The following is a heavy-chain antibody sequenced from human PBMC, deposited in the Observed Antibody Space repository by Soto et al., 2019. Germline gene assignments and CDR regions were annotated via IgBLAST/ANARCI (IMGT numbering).Heavy chain of an antibody. CDR2: IIPIFGTA. D-gene: IGHD3-9*01. CDR3: ARDAKGYYDILTGYRPSYYFNY. V-gene: IGHV1-69*13. CDR1: GGTFSSYA. J-gene: IGHJ4*02. Sequence: EASVKVSCKASGGTFSSYAISWVRQAPGQGLEWMGGIIPIFGTANYAQKFQGRVTITADESTSTAYMELSSLRSEDTAVYYCARDAKGYYDILTGYRPSYYFNYWGQGTLVTVSS.